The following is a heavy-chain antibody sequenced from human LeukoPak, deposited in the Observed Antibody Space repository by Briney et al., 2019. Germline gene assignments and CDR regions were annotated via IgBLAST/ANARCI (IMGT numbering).Heavy chain of an antibody. J-gene: IGHJ3*02. CDR2: INAGNGNT. CDR1: GYTFTSYA. CDR3: ARSTLPWFGELWGAFDI. Sequence: ASVKVSCKASGYTFTSYAMHWVRQPPGQRLEWMGWINAGNGNTKYSQKFQGRVTITRDTSASTAYMELSSLRSEDTAVYYCARSTLPWFGELWGAFDIWGQGTMVTVSS. D-gene: IGHD3-10*01. V-gene: IGHV1-3*01.